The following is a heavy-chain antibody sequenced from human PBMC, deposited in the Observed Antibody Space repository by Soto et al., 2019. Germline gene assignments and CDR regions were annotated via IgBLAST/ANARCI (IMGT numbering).Heavy chain of an antibody. CDR1: GFSLSTSGMC. Sequence: GSGPTLVNPTQTLTLTCTFSGFSLSTSGMCVSWIRQPPGKALEWLALIDWDDDKYYSTSLKTRLTISKDTSKNQVVLTMTNMDPVDTATYYCARVPVGATNSYAFDIWGQGTMVTVSS. V-gene: IGHV2-70*01. CDR2: IDWDDDK. CDR3: ARVPVGATNSYAFDI. D-gene: IGHD1-26*01. J-gene: IGHJ3*02.